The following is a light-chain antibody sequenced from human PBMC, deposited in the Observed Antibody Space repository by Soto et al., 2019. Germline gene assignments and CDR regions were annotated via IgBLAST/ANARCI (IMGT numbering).Light chain of an antibody. CDR1: QSVSNNY. J-gene: IGKJ1*01. CDR3: QQYGTSPRT. V-gene: IGKV3-20*01. Sequence: EIVLTQSPGTLSLSPGERATLSFGASQSVSNNYLAWYQQKPGQAPRLLIYGVSTRAAGIPDRFSGSGSGTDFTLTISRLDPEDFAVYYCQQYGTSPRTFGQGTKVDIK. CDR2: GVS.